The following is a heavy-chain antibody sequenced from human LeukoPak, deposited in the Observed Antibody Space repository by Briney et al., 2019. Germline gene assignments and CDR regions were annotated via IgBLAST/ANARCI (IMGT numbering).Heavy chain of an antibody. CDR2: IRSKAYGGTT. Sequence: GRSLRLSCTASGFTFGDYAMSWVRQAPGKGLEWVGFIRSKAYGGTTEYAASVKCRFTISRDDSKSIAYLQMNSLKTEDTAVYYCTRSDYYDSSGYYHFDYWGQGTLVTVSS. CDR3: TRSDYYDSSGYYHFDY. V-gene: IGHV3-49*04. CDR1: GFTFGDYA. D-gene: IGHD3-22*01. J-gene: IGHJ4*02.